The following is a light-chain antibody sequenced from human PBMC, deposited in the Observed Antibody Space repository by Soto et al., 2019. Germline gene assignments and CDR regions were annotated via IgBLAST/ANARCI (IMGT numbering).Light chain of an antibody. CDR3: QQYSSWPPPIT. V-gene: IGKV3-15*01. CDR2: GAS. CDR1: QSVSSS. J-gene: IGKJ5*01. Sequence: EIVMTQSPATLSVSPGERATLYCRASQSVSSSLAWYQQKPGQAPRLLIYGASTRVTDVPARFSGSGSGTEFTLTISSLQSEDFAVYYCQQYSSWPPPITFGQGTRLEIK.